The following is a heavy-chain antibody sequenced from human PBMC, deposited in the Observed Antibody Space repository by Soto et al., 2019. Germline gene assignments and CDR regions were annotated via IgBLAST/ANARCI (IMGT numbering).Heavy chain of an antibody. J-gene: IGHJ4*02. D-gene: IGHD4-17*01. Sequence: LRLSCAASGFTFSSYAMSWVRQAPGKGLEWVSAISGSGGSTYYADSVKGQLTISRDKSKNTLYLQMNSLRVEDTAVYYCAKETVTTFSFDYWGQGTLVTVSS. CDR1: GFTFSSYA. V-gene: IGHV3-23*01. CDR2: ISGSGGST. CDR3: AKETVTTFSFDY.